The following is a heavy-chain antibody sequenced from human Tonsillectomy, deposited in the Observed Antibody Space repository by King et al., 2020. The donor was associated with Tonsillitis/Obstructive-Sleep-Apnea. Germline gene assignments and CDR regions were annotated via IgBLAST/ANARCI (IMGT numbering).Heavy chain of an antibody. CDR3: AREEGTGYDGEGGDA. J-gene: IGHJ5*02. CDR2: IYDSGST. V-gene: IGHV4-59*01. D-gene: IGHD3-10*01. CDR1: GGSISSYY. Sequence: QLQESGPGLVKPSETLSLTCTVSGGSISSYYWNWIRQPPGKGLEWIGYIYDSGSTNYNPSLKSRITISVDTSKSQFSLKLNSVTAADTAVYYGAREEGTGYDGEGGDAGGQGTLGTVSA.